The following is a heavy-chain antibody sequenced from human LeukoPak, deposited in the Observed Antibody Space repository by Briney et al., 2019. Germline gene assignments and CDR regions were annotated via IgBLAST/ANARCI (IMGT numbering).Heavy chain of an antibody. CDR3: ARVGAMVRGVIWAGYYYMDV. CDR1: GDSISSYY. D-gene: IGHD3-10*01. J-gene: IGHJ6*03. V-gene: IGHV4-59*01. Sequence: PSETLSLTCTVSGDSISSYYWSWIQQPPGKGLEWIGYIYYSGSTNYNPSLKSRVTISVDTSKNQFSLKLSSVTAADTAVYYCARVGAMVRGVIWAGYYYMDVWGKGTTVTVSS. CDR2: IYYSGST.